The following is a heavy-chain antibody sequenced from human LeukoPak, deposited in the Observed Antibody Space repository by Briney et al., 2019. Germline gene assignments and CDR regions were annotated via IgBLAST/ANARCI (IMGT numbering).Heavy chain of an antibody. CDR3: ASSPVNWYGSSGYPFDY. CDR1: GYTLTELS. V-gene: IGHV1-24*01. D-gene: IGHD3-22*01. Sequence: ASVKVSCKVSGYTLTELSMHWVRQAPGKGLEWMGGFDPEDGETIYAQKFQGRVTMTEDTSTDTAYMELSSLRSEDTAVYYCASSPVNWYGSSGYPFDYWGQGTLVTVSS. J-gene: IGHJ4*02. CDR2: FDPEDGET.